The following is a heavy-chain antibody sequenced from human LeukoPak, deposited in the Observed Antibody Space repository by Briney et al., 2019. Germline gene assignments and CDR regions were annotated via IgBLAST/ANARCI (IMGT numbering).Heavy chain of an antibody. D-gene: IGHD2-15*01. Sequence: GGSLRLSCAASGFTFSSYGMSWVRQAPGKGLEWVSYISSSRRTISYADSVKGRFTISRDNAKNSLYLQMNSLRAEDTAVYYCARSSSRYCSGGSCYSGVLGYFDYWGQGTLVTVSS. CDR1: GFTFSSYG. J-gene: IGHJ4*02. CDR3: ARSSSRYCSGGSCYSGVLGYFDY. CDR2: ISSSRRTI. V-gene: IGHV3-48*01.